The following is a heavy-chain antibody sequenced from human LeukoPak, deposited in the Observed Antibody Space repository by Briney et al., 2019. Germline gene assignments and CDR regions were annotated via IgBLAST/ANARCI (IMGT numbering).Heavy chain of an antibody. CDR2: IYSGGST. CDR3: ARRQGLKYYFDY. J-gene: IGHJ4*02. CDR1: GFTVSSNY. V-gene: IGHV3-53*01. Sequence: GGSLRLSCAASGFTVSSNYMSWVRQAPGKGLEWVSVIYSGGSTYYADSVKGRFTISRDNSKNTLYLQMNSLRAGDTAVYYCARRQGLKYYFDYWGQGTLVTVSS.